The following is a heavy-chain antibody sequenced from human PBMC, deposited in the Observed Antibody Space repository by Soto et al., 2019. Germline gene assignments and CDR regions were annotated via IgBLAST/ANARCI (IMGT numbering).Heavy chain of an antibody. CDR3: AKVGYYDSSGHNWFDP. V-gene: IGHV3-21*04. CDR1: GYSISSGYY. D-gene: IGHD3-22*01. J-gene: IGHJ5*02. CDR2: ISSSSSYI. Sequence: PSETLSLTCAVSGYSISSGYYWGWIRQSPGKGLEWVSSISSSSSYIYYADSVKGRFTISRDNSKNTLYLQMNSLRADDTAVYYCAKVGYYDSSGHNWFDPWGQGTLVTVSS.